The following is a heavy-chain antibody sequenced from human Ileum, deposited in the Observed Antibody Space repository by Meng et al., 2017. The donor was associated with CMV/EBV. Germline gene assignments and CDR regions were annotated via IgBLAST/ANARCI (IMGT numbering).Heavy chain of an antibody. J-gene: IGHJ6*02. CDR3: ARDGVRGVIIRTGRSYGMDV. V-gene: IGHV3-48*04. Sequence: GESLKISCAASGFTFSSYSMNWVRQAPGKGLEWVSYISSSSSTIYYADSVKGRFTISRDNAKNSLYLQMNSLRAEDTAVYYCARDGVRGVIIRTGRSYGMDVWGQGTTVTVYS. D-gene: IGHD3-10*01. CDR1: GFTFSSYS. CDR2: ISSSSSTI.